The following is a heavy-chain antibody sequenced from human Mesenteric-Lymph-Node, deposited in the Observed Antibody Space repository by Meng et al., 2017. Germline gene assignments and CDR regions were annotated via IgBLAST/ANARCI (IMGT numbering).Heavy chain of an antibody. CDR1: GYTFTSYD. CDR3: ARGPNPHVAVVRGPTGVWFDP. Sequence: ASVKVSCKASGYTFTSYDINWVRQATGQGLEWMGWMNPNSGNTGYAQKFQGRVTMTRNTSISTAYMELSSLRSEDTAVYYCARGPNPHVAVVRGPTGVWFDPWGQGTLVTVSS. J-gene: IGHJ5*02. V-gene: IGHV1-8*01. CDR2: MNPNSGNT. D-gene: IGHD3-10*01.